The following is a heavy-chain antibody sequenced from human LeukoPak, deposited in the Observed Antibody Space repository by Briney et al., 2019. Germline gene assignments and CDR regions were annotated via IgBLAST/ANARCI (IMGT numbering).Heavy chain of an antibody. CDR3: ARGRLVLERLNRKWFDP. J-gene: IGHJ5*02. V-gene: IGHV4-39*07. Sequence: SETLSLTCTVSGGSISSSSYYWGWIRQPPGKGLEWIGSIYYSGSTYYNPSLKSRVTISVDTSKNQFSLKLSSVTAADTAVYYCARGRLVLERLNRKWFDPWGQGTLVTVSS. CDR2: IYYSGST. D-gene: IGHD1-1*01. CDR1: GGSISSSSYY.